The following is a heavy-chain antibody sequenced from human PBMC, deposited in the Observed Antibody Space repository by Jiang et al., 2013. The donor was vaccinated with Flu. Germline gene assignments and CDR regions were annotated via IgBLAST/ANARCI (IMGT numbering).Heavy chain of an antibody. J-gene: IGHJ5*02. CDR3: ARDWITNKRTFDP. D-gene: IGHD2-8*01. V-gene: IGHV3-73*01. CDR2: IRSKANSYAT. Sequence: VGRIRSKANSYATAYAASVKGRFTISRDDSKNTAYLQMNSLRAEDTAVYYCARDWITNKRTFDPWGQGTLVTVSA.